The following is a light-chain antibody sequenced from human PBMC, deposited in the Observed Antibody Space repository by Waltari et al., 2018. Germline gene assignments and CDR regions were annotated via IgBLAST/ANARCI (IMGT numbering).Light chain of an antibody. CDR2: GVN. V-gene: IGLV1-40*01. CDR3: QSYDTSLGVV. CDR1: WSNIGAGYD. J-gene: IGLJ2*01. Sequence: QSVLTQPPSVSGAPGQRVTISCTGSWSNIGAGYDVNWYQQLPGKAPTLLVYGVNTRPPGVPDRFFGSKSGPSASLAIPGLQPEDEADYYCQSYDTSLGVVFGGGTKLTVL.